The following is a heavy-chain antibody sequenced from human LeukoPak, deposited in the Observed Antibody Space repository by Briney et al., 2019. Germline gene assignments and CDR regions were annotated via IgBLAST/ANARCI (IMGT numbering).Heavy chain of an antibody. CDR1: GFTFSSYA. V-gene: IGHV3-23*01. Sequence: PGGSLKLSCAASGFTFSSYAMSWVRQAPGKGLEWVSAISGSGGSTYYADSVKGRFTISRDNSKNTLYLQINSLRAEDTAVYYCAKVRSGSSNWALRVFDYWGQGALVTVSS. J-gene: IGHJ4*02. CDR3: AKVRSGSSNWALRVFDY. D-gene: IGHD4-11*01. CDR2: ISGSGGST.